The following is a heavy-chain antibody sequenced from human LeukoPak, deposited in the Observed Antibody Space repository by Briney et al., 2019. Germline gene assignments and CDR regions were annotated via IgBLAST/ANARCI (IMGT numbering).Heavy chain of an antibody. CDR2: ISNDGSNK. D-gene: IGHD2-2*01. CDR1: GFTFSTFG. Sequence: GGSLRLSCAASGFTFSTFGMHWVRQAPGKGLEWVSVISNDGSNKYYVDSVKGRFTISRDNSKNSLYLQMNSLRAEDTAVYYCARVSADMPFDYWGQETPVTVSS. V-gene: IGHV3-30*03. J-gene: IGHJ4*02. CDR3: ARVSADMPFDY.